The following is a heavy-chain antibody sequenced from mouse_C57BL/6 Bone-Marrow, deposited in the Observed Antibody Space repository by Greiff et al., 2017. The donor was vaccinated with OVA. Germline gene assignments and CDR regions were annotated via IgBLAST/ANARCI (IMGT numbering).Heavy chain of an antibody. V-gene: IGHV1-18*01. CDR2: INPNNGGT. J-gene: IGHJ2*01. Sequence: VQLQQSGPELVKPGASVKIPCKASGYTFTDYNMDWVKQSHGKSLEWIRDINPNNGGTIYNQKFKGKATLTVDKSSSTAYMELRSLTSEDTAVYYCAREGKMSDYFDYWGQGTTLTVSS. CDR3: AREGKMSDYFDY. CDR1: GYTFTDYN.